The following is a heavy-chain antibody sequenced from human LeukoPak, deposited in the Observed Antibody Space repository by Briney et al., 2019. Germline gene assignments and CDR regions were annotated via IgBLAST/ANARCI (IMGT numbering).Heavy chain of an antibody. D-gene: IGHD1-7*01. CDR2: INPSGGST. CDR1: GYTFTSYY. J-gene: IGHJ3*02. Sequence: GASVTVSCKASGYTFTSYYMHWVRQAPGQGLECMGIINPSGGSTSYAQKFQGRVTMTRDTSTSTVYMELSSLRPEDPAMYYSASDRFPGTSIVDAFDIWGQGTMVTVSS. CDR3: ASDRFPGTSIVDAFDI. V-gene: IGHV1-46*01.